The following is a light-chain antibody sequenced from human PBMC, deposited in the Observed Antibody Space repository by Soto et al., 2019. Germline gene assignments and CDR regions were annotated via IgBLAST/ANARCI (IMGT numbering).Light chain of an antibody. V-gene: IGLV2-14*01. CDR3: SVYPSGGNYD. CDR2: DVS. Sequence: QSALTQAASVSGSPGQSITISCTGTSSDVGGYNYVSWYQQHPGIAPKLMIYDVSNRPSGVSNRFSGSKSGNTVSLTISGLQSEGESGYYCSVYPSGGNYDFGTGTKLTVL. J-gene: IGLJ1*01. CDR1: SSDVGGYNY.